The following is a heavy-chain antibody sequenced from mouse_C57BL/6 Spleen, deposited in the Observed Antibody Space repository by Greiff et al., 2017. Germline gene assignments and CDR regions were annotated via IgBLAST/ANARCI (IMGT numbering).Heavy chain of an antibody. CDR1: GYTFTSYW. CDR2: IHPSDSDT. J-gene: IGHJ2*01. V-gene: IGHV1-74*01. Sequence: VKLLESGAELVKPGASVKVSCKASGYTFTSYWMHWVKQRPGQGLEWIGRIHPSDSDTNSNQKFKGKATLTVDKSSSTAYMQLSSLTSEDSAVYYCAIWITTVVATDYWGQGTTLTVSS. D-gene: IGHD1-1*01. CDR3: AIWITTVVATDY.